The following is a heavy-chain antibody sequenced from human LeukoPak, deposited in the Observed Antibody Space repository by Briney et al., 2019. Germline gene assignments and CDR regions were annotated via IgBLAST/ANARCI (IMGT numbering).Heavy chain of an antibody. CDR1: GFTFSSYA. V-gene: IGHV3-30-3*01. J-gene: IGHJ4*02. CDR2: ISYDGSNK. Sequence: GGSLRLSCAASGFTFSSYAMHWVRQAPGKGLEWVAVISYDGSNKYYADSVKGRSTISRDNSKNTLYLQMNSLRAEDTAVYYCARAPTIFGVVKEYYFDYWGQGTLVTVSS. D-gene: IGHD3-3*01. CDR3: ARAPTIFGVVKEYYFDY.